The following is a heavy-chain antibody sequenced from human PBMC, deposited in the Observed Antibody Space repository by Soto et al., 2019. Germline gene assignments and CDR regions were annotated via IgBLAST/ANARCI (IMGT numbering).Heavy chain of an antibody. D-gene: IGHD6-13*01. V-gene: IGHV4-39*01. CDR2: IYYSGST. J-gene: IGHJ5*02. CDR3: ARHRSDSSSWLNWFDP. Sequence: LSLTCTVSGGSISSSSYYWGWIRQPPGKGLEWIGSIYYSGSTYYNPSLKSRVTISVDTSKNQFSLKLSSVTAADTAVYYCARHRSDSSSWLNWFDPWGQGTLVTVSS. CDR1: GGSISSSSYY.